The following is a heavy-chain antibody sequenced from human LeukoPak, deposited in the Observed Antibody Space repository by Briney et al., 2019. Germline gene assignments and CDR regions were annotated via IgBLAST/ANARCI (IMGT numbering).Heavy chain of an antibody. J-gene: IGHJ4*02. V-gene: IGHV3-21*01. CDR2: ISSSSSYI. Sequence: GGSLRLSCAASGFTFSSYSMNWVRQAPGKGLEWVSSISSSSSYIYYADSVKGRFTNSRDNAKNSLYLQMNSLRAEDTAVYYCAQGAFLWSPDYWGQGTLVTVSS. CDR3: AQGAFLWSPDY. CDR1: GFTFSSYS. D-gene: IGHD2/OR15-2a*01.